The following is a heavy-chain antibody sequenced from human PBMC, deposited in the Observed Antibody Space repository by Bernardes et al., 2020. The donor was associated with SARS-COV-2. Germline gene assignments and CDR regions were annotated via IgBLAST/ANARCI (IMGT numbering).Heavy chain of an antibody. Sequence: ASVKVSCKASGYTFTSYGISWVRQAPGQGLEWMGWISAYNGNTNSAQNLQDRVTMTTDTSTSTAYMELRSLRSDDTAVYYCARDKGPVAGSSLHSYYFYGMDVWGQGTTVTVSS. V-gene: IGHV1-18*04. CDR3: ARDKGPVAGSSLHSYYFYGMDV. D-gene: IGHD6-19*01. CDR2: ISAYNGNT. J-gene: IGHJ6*02. CDR1: GYTFTSYG.